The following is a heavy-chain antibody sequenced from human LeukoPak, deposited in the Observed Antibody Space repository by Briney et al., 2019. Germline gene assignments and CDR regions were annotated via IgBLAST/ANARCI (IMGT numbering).Heavy chain of an antibody. CDR1: GFTVSSNY. CDR2: IASETYGGTA. V-gene: IGHV3-49*04. Sequence: GGSLRLSCAASGFTVSSNYMTWVRQAPGKGLEWVGFIASETYGGTAEYAASVKGRFTISRDDSKSIAYLQMNSLKTEDTAVYYCTRDQTPYYWGQGTLVTVSS. CDR3: TRDQTPYY. J-gene: IGHJ4*02.